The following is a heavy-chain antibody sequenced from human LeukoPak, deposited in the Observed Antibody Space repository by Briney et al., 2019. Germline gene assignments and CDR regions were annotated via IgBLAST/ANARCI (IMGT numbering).Heavy chain of an antibody. J-gene: IGHJ6*02. CDR3: ARLKGQLAYYYYYGMDV. V-gene: IGHV4-4*02. CDR1: GGSISSTNW. CDR2: IYHSGST. Sequence: PSGTLSLTCSVSGGSISSTNWWSWVRQPPGKGLEWIGEIYHSGSTNYNPSLKSRVTISVDKSKNQFSLNLSSVTAADTAVYYCARLKGQLAYYYYYGMDVWGQGTTVTVSS. D-gene: IGHD6-13*01.